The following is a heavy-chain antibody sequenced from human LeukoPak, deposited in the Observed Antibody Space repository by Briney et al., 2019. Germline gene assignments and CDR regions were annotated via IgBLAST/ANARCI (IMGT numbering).Heavy chain of an antibody. D-gene: IGHD1-26*01. Sequence: ASVKVSCKASGYTFTGYYMHWVRQAPGQGLEWMGWINPNSGGTNYAQKFQGRVTMTRDTSISTAYMELSRLRSDDTAVYYCAREIVGATTKYFQHWGQGTLVTVSS. CDR2: INPNSGGT. CDR1: GYTFTGYY. V-gene: IGHV1-2*02. CDR3: AREIVGATTKYFQH. J-gene: IGHJ1*01.